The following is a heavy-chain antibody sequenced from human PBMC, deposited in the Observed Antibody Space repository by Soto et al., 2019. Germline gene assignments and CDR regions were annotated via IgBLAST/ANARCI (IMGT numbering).Heavy chain of an antibody. D-gene: IGHD6-13*01. J-gene: IGHJ6*02. CDR1: GYTFTGYY. CDR3: AREPSIAAAGTYYYYGMDV. Sequence: QVQLVQSGAEVKKPGASVKVSCKASGYTFTGYYMHWVRQAPGQGLEWMGWINPNSGGTNYAQKFQGWVTMTRDTSISTAYMELSRLRSDDTAVYYCAREPSIAAAGTYYYYGMDVWSQGTTVTVSS. V-gene: IGHV1-2*04. CDR2: INPNSGGT.